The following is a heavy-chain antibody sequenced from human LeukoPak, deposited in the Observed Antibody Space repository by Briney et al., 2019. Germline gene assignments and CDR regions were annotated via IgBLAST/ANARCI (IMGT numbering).Heavy chain of an antibody. J-gene: IGHJ4*02. V-gene: IGHV3-21*01. D-gene: IGHD1-26*01. CDR3: VKDLSGTYHFDY. CDR2: IGSSSTYI. CDR1: GFTLRSYT. Sequence: GGSLRLSCAASGFTLRSYTMNWVRQAPGKGLEWVSSIGSSSTYIFYADSVKGRFTISRDDSRHTVYLLMNSLRAEDTAVYYCVKDLSGTYHFDYWGQGTLVTVSS.